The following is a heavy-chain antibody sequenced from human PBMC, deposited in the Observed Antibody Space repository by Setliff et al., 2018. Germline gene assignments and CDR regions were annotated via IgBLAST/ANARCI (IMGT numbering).Heavy chain of an antibody. J-gene: IGHJ6*02. V-gene: IGHV4-59*12. CDR2: IYNSGST. CDR3: ARSMIQRNYYCGLDV. Sequence: PSETLSLTCTVSGGSISSYYWSWIRQPPGKGLEWIGYIYNSGSTNYNPSLKSRVTMSIDTSKNQLSLKLSSVTAADTAVYYCARSMIQRNYYCGLDVWGQGTTVTVSS. CDR1: GGSISSYY. D-gene: IGHD3-16*01.